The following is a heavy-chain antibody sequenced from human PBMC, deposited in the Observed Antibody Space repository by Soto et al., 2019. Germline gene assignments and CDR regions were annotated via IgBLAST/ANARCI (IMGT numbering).Heavy chain of an antibody. Sequence: QVQLVQSGAEVREPGSSVTVSCKASGGTFGNSAISWVRQAPGQGLEWMGGIIPIFSTPDYAQKFQGRVTITADESTSTSYREWTSLRSDETAVYYCAGDKDRLQSGGNSSYATDVWGQGTTVTVSS. V-gene: IGHV1-69*12. D-gene: IGHD6-25*01. J-gene: IGHJ6*02. CDR2: IIPIFSTP. CDR3: AGDKDRLQSGGNSSYATDV. CDR1: GGTFGNSA.